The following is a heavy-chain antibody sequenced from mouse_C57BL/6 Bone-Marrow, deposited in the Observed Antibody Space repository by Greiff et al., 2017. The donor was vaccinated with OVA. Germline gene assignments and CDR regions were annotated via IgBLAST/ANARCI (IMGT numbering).Heavy chain of an antibody. CDR2: IDPSDSYT. CDR3: AREGYYDYTAWFAY. Sequence: QVQLQQPGAELAMPGASVKLSCKASGYTFTSYWMHWVKQRPGQGLEWIGEIDPSDSYTNYNQKFKGKSTLTVDKSSSTAYMQLSSLTSEDSAVYYCAREGYYDYTAWFAYWGQGTLVTVSA. D-gene: IGHD2-4*01. CDR1: GYTFTSYW. V-gene: IGHV1-69*01. J-gene: IGHJ3*01.